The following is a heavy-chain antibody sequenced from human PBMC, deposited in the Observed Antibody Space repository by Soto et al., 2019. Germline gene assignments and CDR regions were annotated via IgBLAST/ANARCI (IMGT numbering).Heavy chain of an antibody. Sequence: SETLSLTCTVYGGSFRGYYWSWIRQPPGKGLEWIGEINHSGSTNYNPSLKSRVTISVDTSKNQFSLKLSSVTAADTAVYYCAKVYGSGSYWPRGYYYYMDVWGKGTTVTVSS. V-gene: IGHV4-34*01. CDR3: AKVYGSGSYWPRGYYYYMDV. J-gene: IGHJ6*03. CDR1: GGSFRGYY. CDR2: INHSGST. D-gene: IGHD3-10*01.